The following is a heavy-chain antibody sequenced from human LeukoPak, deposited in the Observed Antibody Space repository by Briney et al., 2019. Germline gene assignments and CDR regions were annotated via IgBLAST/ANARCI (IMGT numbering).Heavy chain of an antibody. D-gene: IGHD3-10*01. J-gene: IGHJ4*02. CDR2: IYYSGST. CDR3: ARVPGSGSYSHFDY. Sequence: SETLSLTCTVSGGSISSYYWSWIRQPPGKGLEWIGYIYYSGSTNYNPSLKSRVTISVDTSKNQFSLKLNSVTAADTAVYYCARVPGSGSYSHFDYWGQGTLVTVSS. CDR1: GGSISSYY. V-gene: IGHV4-59*01.